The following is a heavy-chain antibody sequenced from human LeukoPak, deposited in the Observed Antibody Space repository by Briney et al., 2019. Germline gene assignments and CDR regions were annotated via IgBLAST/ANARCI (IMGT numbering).Heavy chain of an antibody. CDR3: ASVLSPYSSGWYEFDY. V-gene: IGHV1-46*01. J-gene: IGHJ4*02. CDR2: INPSGGST. Sequence: ASVKVSCKASGYTFTSYYMHWVRQAPGQGLEWMGIINPSGGSTSYAQKFQGRVTMTRDTSTSTVYMELSSLRSEDTAVYYCASVLSPYSSGWYEFDYWGQGTLVTVSS. D-gene: IGHD6-19*01. CDR1: GYTFTSYY.